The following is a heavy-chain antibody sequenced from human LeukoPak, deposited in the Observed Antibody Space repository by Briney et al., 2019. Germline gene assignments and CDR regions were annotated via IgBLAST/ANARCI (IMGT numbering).Heavy chain of an antibody. V-gene: IGHV3-48*01. CDR2: ISSSSSTI. CDR3: ARDRCTNGVCYTFAY. CDR1: GFTFSSYS. J-gene: IGHJ4*02. Sequence: GGSLRLSCAASGFTFSSYSMSWVRQAPGMGLEWVSYISSSSSTISYPDSVKGRFTISRDNAKNSLYLQMNNLRAEDTAVYYCARDRCTNGVCYTFAYWGQGTLVTVSS. D-gene: IGHD2-8*01.